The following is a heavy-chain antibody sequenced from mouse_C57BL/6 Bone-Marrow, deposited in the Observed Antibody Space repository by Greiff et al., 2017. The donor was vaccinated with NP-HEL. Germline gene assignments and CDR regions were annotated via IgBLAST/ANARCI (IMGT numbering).Heavy chain of an antibody. CDR2: ISPRSGNT. J-gene: IGHJ3*01. V-gene: IGHV1-81*01. Sequence: VQLQQSGAELARPGASVKLSCKASGYTFTSYGISWVKQRTGQGLEWIGEISPRSGNTYYNEKFKGKATLTADKSSSTAYMELRSLTSEDSAVYFCAKTDYGNFPFAYWGQGTLVTVSA. D-gene: IGHD2-1*01. CDR3: AKTDYGNFPFAY. CDR1: GYTFTSYG.